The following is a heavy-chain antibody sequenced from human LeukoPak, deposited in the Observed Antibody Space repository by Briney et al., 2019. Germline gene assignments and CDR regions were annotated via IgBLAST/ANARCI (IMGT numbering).Heavy chain of an antibody. CDR3: ASLETYSSTLPGVSVY. J-gene: IGHJ4*02. Sequence: SETLSLTCAVYGGSFSGYYWSWIRQPPGKGLEWIGEINHSGSTNYNPSLKSRVTISVDTSKNQFSLKLSSVTAADTAVYYCASLETYSSTLPGVSVYWGQGTLVTVSS. V-gene: IGHV4-34*01. D-gene: IGHD6-13*01. CDR1: GGSFSGYY. CDR2: INHSGST.